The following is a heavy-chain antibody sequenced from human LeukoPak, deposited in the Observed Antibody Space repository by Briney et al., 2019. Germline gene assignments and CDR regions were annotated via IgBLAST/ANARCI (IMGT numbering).Heavy chain of an antibody. D-gene: IGHD2-2*01. CDR1: GYTFTSYG. CDR2: ISAYNGNT. J-gene: IGHJ5*02. CDR3: ARSGRQAYCSSTSCYRWFDP. Sequence: EASVKVSCKASGYTFTSYGISWVRQAPGQGLEWMGWISAYNGNTNYAQKLQGRVTMTTDTSTSTAYMELRSLRSDDAAVYYCARSGRQAYCSSTSCYRWFDPWGQGTLVTVSS. V-gene: IGHV1-18*01.